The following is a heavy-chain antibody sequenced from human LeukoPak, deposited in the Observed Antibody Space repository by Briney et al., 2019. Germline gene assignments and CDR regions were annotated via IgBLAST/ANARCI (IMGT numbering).Heavy chain of an antibody. Sequence: ASVKVSCKASGYTFTGYYMHWVRQAPGQGLEWMGWINPNSGGTNYAQKFQGRVTMTRDTSISTAYMELSSLRSEDTAVYYCATSLQDIVVVPAILDYWGQGTLVTVSS. J-gene: IGHJ4*02. CDR3: ATSLQDIVVVPAILDY. V-gene: IGHV1-2*02. CDR2: INPNSGGT. D-gene: IGHD2-2*01. CDR1: GYTFTGYY.